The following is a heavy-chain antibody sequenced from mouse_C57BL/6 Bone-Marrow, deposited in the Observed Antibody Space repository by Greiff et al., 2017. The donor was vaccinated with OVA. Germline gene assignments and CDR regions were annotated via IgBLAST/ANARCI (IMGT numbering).Heavy chain of an antibody. CDR1: GYTFTDYY. Sequence: VQLQQSGPVLVKPGASVKMSCKASGYTFTDYYMNWVKQSHGKSLEWIGVINPYNGGTSSNQKFKGKATVTVDKTSSTAYMELNSLTSEDTAVDYGARWGGNYEGYAMDYWGQGTSVTVSS. D-gene: IGHD2-1*01. J-gene: IGHJ4*01. V-gene: IGHV1-19*01. CDR3: ARWGGNYEGYAMDY. CDR2: INPYNGGT.